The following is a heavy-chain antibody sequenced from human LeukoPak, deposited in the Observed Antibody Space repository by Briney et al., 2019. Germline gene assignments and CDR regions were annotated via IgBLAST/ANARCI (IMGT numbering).Heavy chain of an antibody. CDR2: ISGSGGST. V-gene: IGHV3-23*01. J-gene: IGHJ5*02. D-gene: IGHD6-19*01. CDR1: GFTFSSYA. Sequence: PGGSLRLSCAASGFTFSSYAMTWVRQAPGKGLEWVSTISGSGGSTYYADSVKGRFTISRDNAKNSLYLQMNSLRAEDTAVYYCARGEGSGVGDGFDPWGQGTLVTVSS. CDR3: ARGEGSGVGDGFDP.